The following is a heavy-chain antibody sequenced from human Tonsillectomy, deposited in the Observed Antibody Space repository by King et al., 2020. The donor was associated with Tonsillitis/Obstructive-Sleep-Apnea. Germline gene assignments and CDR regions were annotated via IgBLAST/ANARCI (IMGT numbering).Heavy chain of an antibody. D-gene: IGHD2-2*01. CDR3: ARGYCSSPSCHGDDAFDI. J-gene: IGHJ3*02. CDR2: IYHSGST. V-gene: IGHV4-4*02. CDR1: GGSISSSNW. Sequence: QLQESGPGLVKPSGTLSLTCAVSGGSISSSNWWSWVRQPPGKGLEWIGKIYHSGSTDYNPSLTIRVTISVDKSKNHFSLRLGSVTAADTAVYYCARGYCSSPSCHGDDAFDIWGQGTMVTVSS.